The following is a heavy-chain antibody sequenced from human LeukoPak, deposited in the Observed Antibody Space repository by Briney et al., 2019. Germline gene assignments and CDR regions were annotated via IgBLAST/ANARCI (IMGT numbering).Heavy chain of an antibody. CDR3: VRVWRGYYFDS. CDR1: GFIFSDHH. J-gene: IGHJ4*02. D-gene: IGHD3-10*01. V-gene: IGHV3-72*01. Sequence: GGSLRLSCAASGFIFSDHHMDWVRQAPGKGLKWVGRVRNKANTYSTNYAASVKGRFSITRDDSMNSVYLQMNSLKTEDTAVYYCVRVWRGYYFDSWGQGILVTVSS. CDR2: VRNKANTYST.